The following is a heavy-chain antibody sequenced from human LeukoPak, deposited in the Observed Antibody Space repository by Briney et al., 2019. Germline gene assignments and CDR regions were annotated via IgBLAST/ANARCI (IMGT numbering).Heavy chain of an antibody. CDR1: GYTFTGYY. Sequence: ASVKVSCKASGYTFTGYYMHWARQAPGQGLEWMGWINPNSGGTNYAQKFQGRVTMTRDTSISTAYMELSRLRSDDTAVYYCARTRMLRGVICDWFDPWGQGTLVTVSS. V-gene: IGHV1-2*02. CDR3: ARTRMLRGVICDWFDP. D-gene: IGHD3-10*01. CDR2: INPNSGGT. J-gene: IGHJ5*02.